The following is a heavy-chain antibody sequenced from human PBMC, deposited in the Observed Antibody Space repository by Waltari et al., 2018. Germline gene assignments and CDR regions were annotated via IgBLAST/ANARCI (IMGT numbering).Heavy chain of an antibody. Sequence: QVQLQESGPGLVKPSGTLSLTCAVSGGSISRSNWGSWVSTPPGKGLEWIGEIYHSGSTNYNPSLKSRVTISVDKSKNQFSLKLSSVTAADTAVYYCARDRVTTAAGTSYFDYWGQGTLVTVSS. CDR2: IYHSGST. CDR1: GGSISRSNW. J-gene: IGHJ4*02. D-gene: IGHD6-13*01. V-gene: IGHV4-4*02. CDR3: ARDRVTTAAGTSYFDY.